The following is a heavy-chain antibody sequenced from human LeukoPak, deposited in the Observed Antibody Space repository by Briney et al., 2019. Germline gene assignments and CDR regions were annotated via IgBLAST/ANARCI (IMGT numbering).Heavy chain of an antibody. V-gene: IGHV1-8*01. Sequence: ASVKVSCKASGYTFTSYDINWVRQATGQGLEWMGWMNPNSGNTVYAQKFQGRVTMTRNTSISTAYMELSSLRAEDTAVYYCARSLAPDFWSLYYYYYYMDVWGKGTTVTVSS. CDR1: GYTFTSYD. J-gene: IGHJ6*03. CDR2: MNPNSGNT. D-gene: IGHD3-3*01. CDR3: ARSLAPDFWSLYYYYYYMDV.